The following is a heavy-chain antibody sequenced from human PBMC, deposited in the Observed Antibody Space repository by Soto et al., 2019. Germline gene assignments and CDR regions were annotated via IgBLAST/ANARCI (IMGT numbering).Heavy chain of an antibody. CDR2: IKEDGREE. D-gene: IGHD5-12*01. CDR3: ARGSGFLIDS. V-gene: IGHV3-7*04. CDR1: GFSFSNHW. Sequence: EVQLVESGGGLVQPGGSLRLSCAASGFSFSNHWMNWVRQVPGKGLEWVAIIKEDGREEHYVDSVKGRFTISRDNAKISLSLQMNRLRVEDTAVYYCARGSGFLIDSWGQGTLVTVSS. J-gene: IGHJ4*02.